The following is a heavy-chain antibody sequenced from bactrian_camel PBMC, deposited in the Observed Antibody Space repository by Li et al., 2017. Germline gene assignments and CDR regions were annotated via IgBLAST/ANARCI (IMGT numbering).Heavy chain of an antibody. J-gene: IGHJ4*01. V-gene: IGHV3S53*01. Sequence: VQLVESGGESVQAGGSLRLSCVASGATQDIGCMGWFRQVPGLEREFIANIDGGGRTIYADSVKGRFAISKDNAKNTVYLQMNVLKPEDTAVYYCAADRWLWRASFVVRDYALWGQGTQVTVS. CDR2: IDGGGRT. CDR1: GATQDIGC. D-gene: IGHD4*01. CDR3: AADRWLWRASFVVRDYAL.